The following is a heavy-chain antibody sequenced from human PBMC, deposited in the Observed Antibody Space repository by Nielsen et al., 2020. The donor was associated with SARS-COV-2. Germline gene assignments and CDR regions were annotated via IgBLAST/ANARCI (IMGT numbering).Heavy chain of an antibody. CDR3: AKTVDGFNRGAFDY. J-gene: IGHJ4*02. CDR2: ISGSGGST. Sequence: RDAPAKRLEWVSAISGSGGSTYYADSVKGRFTISRDNSKNTLYLQMNSLRAEDTAIYYCAKTVDGFNRGAFDYWGQGTLVTVSS. V-gene: IGHV3-23*01. D-gene: IGHD5-24*01.